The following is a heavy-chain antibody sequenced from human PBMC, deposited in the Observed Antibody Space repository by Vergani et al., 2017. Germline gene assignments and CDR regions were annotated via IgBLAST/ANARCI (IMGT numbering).Heavy chain of an antibody. D-gene: IGHD1-26*01. CDR3: AKGSIVAASFEDY. V-gene: IGHV3-23*04. CDR1: GFTVSSNY. J-gene: IGHJ4*02. CDR2: ISGSGGST. Sequence: EVQLVESGGGLVQPGGSLRLSCAASGFTVSSNYMSWVRQAPGKGLEWVSAISGSGGSTYYADSVKGRFTISRDNSKNTLYLQMNSLRAEDTAVYYCAKGSIVAASFEDYWGQGTLVTVSS.